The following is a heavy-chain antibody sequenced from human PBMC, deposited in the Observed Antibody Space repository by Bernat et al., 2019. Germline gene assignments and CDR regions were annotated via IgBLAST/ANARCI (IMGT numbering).Heavy chain of an antibody. CDR2: ISFDGSDK. Sequence: QVQLVESGGGVVQPGRSLRVSCAASGFTFSSYGMHWVRQAPGKGLEWVAVISFDGSDKYYADSVKGRFTISRDNSKNTLYLQMNSLRAEDTAVYYCAKTSSGYYYESSDYWGQGTLVTLSS. CDR3: AKTSSGYYYESSDY. V-gene: IGHV3-30*18. CDR1: GFTFSSYG. J-gene: IGHJ4*02. D-gene: IGHD3-22*01.